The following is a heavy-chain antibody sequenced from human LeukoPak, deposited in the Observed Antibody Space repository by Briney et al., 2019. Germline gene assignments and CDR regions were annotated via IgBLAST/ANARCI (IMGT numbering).Heavy chain of an antibody. CDR3: ASRIAASRFNY. Sequence: GGSLRLSCAASGFTFSGHNMNWVRQAPGKGLEWISFVSISSGTIYYADSVKGRFTISRDNAKNSLYLQMNSLRAKDTAVYYCASRIAASRFNYWGQGTLVTVSS. V-gene: IGHV3-48*04. D-gene: IGHD6-13*01. CDR2: VSISSGTI. J-gene: IGHJ4*02. CDR1: GFTFSGHN.